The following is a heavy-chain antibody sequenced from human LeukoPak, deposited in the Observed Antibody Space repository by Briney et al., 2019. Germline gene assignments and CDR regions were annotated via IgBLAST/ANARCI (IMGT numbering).Heavy chain of an antibody. V-gene: IGHV4-59*01. D-gene: IGHD4-23*01. CDR1: GGSISSYC. J-gene: IGHJ4*02. CDR3: ARVRGGNSVADY. CDR2: IYYSGST. Sequence: SETLSLTCTVSGGSISSYCWSWIRQPPGKGLEWIGYIYYSGSTNYNPSLKSRVTISVDASKNQFSLKLSSVTAADTAVYYCARVRGGNSVADYGGQGTLVTVSS.